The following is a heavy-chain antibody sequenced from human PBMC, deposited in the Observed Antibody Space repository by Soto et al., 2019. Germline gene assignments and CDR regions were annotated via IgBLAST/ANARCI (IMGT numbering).Heavy chain of an antibody. CDR1: GFTFRNYD. CDR2: ISAAGDP. V-gene: IGHV3-13*05. CDR3: ARTDRDFYGLDV. Sequence: EVQLVESGGGLVQPGGSLRLSCEASGFTFRNYDMHWVRQGTGKGLEWVSGISAAGDPDYADSVEGRFTISRENAQISFFLQMHSLRVGDTAVYYCARTDRDFYGLDVWGQGTTVIVSS. J-gene: IGHJ6*02.